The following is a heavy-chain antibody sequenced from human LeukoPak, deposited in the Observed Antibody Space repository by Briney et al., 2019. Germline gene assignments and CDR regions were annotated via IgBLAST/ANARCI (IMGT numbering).Heavy chain of an antibody. Sequence: GGSLRLSCTVSGFTVSSNSMSWVRQAPGKGLEWVAFIRYDGSNKYYADSVKGRFTISRDNSKNTLYLQMNSLTAKDTAIYYCAKVARQWLASFDYWGQGTLVTVSS. V-gene: IGHV3-30*02. CDR3: AKVARQWLASFDY. CDR2: IRYDGSNK. J-gene: IGHJ4*02. CDR1: GFTVSSNS. D-gene: IGHD6-19*01.